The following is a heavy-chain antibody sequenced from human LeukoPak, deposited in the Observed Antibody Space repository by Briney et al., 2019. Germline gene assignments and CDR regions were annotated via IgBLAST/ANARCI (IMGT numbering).Heavy chain of an antibody. V-gene: IGHV1-8*01. J-gene: IGHJ5*02. CDR3: ARAPSGWYWFDP. Sequence: ASVKVSCKASGYTFISYDINWVRQATGQGLEWMGWMNPNSGSTLYAQKFQGRVTMTRNTSISTAYMELSSLRSEDTAVYYCARAPSGWYWFDPWGQGTLVTVSS. CDR1: GYTFISYD. CDR2: MNPNSGST. D-gene: IGHD6-19*01.